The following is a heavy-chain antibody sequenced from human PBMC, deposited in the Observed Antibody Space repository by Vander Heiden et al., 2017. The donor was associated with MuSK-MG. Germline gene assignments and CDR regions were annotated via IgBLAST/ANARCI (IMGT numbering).Heavy chain of an antibody. J-gene: IGHJ4*02. D-gene: IGHD1-26*01. CDR3: AKLVTY. Sequence: EVHLLESVAGLVQPGGSLRLSCVASGFTLSSDAMSGVRQAPGKGLEWVSTITGSGGSTFYADSVKGRFTISRDISKNTVYLQMDSLRADDTAVYYCAKLVTYWGQGTLVTVSS. V-gene: IGHV3-23*01. CDR1: GFTLSSDA. CDR2: ITGSGGST.